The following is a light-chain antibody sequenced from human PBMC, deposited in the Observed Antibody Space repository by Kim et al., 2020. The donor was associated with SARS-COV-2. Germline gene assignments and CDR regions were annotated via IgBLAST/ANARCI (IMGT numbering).Light chain of an antibody. CDR2: DVS. CDR3: SSYTSSSTLV. CDR1: SSDVGGYNY. J-gene: IGLJ3*02. V-gene: IGLV2-14*01. Sequence: QSALTQPASVSGSPGQSITISCTGTSSDVGGYNYVSWYQQHPGKAPKLMIYDVSKRPSGVSNRFSGSKSGITASLTISGLQAEDEADYYCSSYTSSSTLVFGGGTQLTVL.